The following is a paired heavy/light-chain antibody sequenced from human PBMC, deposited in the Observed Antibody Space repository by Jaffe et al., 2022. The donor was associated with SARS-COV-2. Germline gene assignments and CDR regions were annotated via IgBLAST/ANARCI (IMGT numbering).Light chain of an antibody. CDR2: DAS. Sequence: DIQMTQSPSSLSASVGDRVTITCQASQDIRNYLNWYQQKPGKAPNLLISDASNLETGVPSRFSGSGFGTDFTLTISSLQPEDIATYYCQQHDDLSFTFGPGTKVDIK. V-gene: IGKV1-33*01. CDR3: QQHDDLSFT. CDR1: QDIRNY. J-gene: IGKJ3*01.
Heavy chain of an antibody. D-gene: IGHD1-26*01. CDR3: VRDLRKVYTPVGGTAVN. Sequence: QVQLVQSGAEVKRPGASVKVSCKASGYTFTGYYIHWVRQAPGQGLEWMGRMNPTSGGSNLAQKFQGRVTMTRDTSINTAYMELSSLRSDDTAVYYCVRDLRKVYTPVGGTAVNWGQGTRVTVSS. CDR2: MNPTSGGS. CDR1: GYTFTGYY. J-gene: IGHJ4*02. V-gene: IGHV1-2*06.